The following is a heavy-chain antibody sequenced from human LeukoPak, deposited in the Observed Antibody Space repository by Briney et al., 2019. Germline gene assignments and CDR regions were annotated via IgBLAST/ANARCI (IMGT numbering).Heavy chain of an antibody. CDR3: ARQAESYWYFDL. CDR1: GYTFTDYY. CDR2: INPNSGAT. V-gene: IGHV1-2*04. Sequence: ASVNVSCKASGYTFTDYYIHWVRQAPGQGLEWMGWINPNSGATNYAQQFQGWVTMTRDTSISTAYMELRRLTSDDTAVYYCARQAESYWYFDLWGRGTLVSVSS. D-gene: IGHD6-19*01. J-gene: IGHJ2*01.